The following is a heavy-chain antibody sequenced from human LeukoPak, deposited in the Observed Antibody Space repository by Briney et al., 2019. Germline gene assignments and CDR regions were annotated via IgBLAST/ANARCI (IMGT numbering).Heavy chain of an antibody. CDR3: ARGGNWKRVHKNWFDP. D-gene: IGHD1-20*01. J-gene: IGHJ5*02. Sequence: GASVKVSCKASGGTFSSYAISWVRQAPGQGLEWMGGIIPIFGTANYAQKFQGRVTITTDESTSTAYMELSSLRSEDTAVYYCARGGNWKRVHKNWFDPWGQGTLVTVSS. V-gene: IGHV1-69*05. CDR1: GGTFSSYA. CDR2: IIPIFGTA.